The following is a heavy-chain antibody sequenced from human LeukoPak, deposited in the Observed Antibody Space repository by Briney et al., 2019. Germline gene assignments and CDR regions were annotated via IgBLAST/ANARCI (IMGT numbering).Heavy chain of an antibody. CDR1: GYSFSNYW. CDR3: ARAGNDNGDFLFDS. J-gene: IGHJ4*02. Sequence: GESLKISCRGSGYSFSNYWIGWVRQIPGKGLEWVGIIYPGDSETRYSPAFQGQVAISVDKSTRTAYLQWSSLNAADTAMYYCARAGNDNGDFLFDSWGQGTLVTVSA. V-gene: IGHV5-51*01. CDR2: IYPGDSET. D-gene: IGHD4-17*01.